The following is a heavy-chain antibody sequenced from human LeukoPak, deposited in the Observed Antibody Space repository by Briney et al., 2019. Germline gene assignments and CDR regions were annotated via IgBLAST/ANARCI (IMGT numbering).Heavy chain of an antibody. J-gene: IGHJ4*02. V-gene: IGHV3-7*03. CDR1: GFTFSSHW. D-gene: IGHD3-22*01. CDR2: IKEDGTRK. CDR3: ATPLDYYDSSGYHQGGD. Sequence: PGGSLRLSCAASGFTFSSHWMTWVRQAPGKGLEWVANIKEDGTRKNYVDSVKGRFTISRDNAKNSLYLQMSGLRAEDTALYYCATPLDYYDSSGYHQGGDWGQGTLVTVSS.